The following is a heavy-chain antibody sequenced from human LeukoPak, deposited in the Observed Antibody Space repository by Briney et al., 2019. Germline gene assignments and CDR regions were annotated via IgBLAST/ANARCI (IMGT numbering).Heavy chain of an antibody. Sequence: PGGSLRLSCAASGFTFSSYAMSWVRQAPGKGLEWVSAISGSGGSTYYADSVKGRFTISRDNSKNTLYLQMNSLRAEDTAVYYCAKDRGVTYDSSGYNAFDIWGQGTMVTVSS. V-gene: IGHV3-23*01. CDR2: ISGSGGST. CDR3: AKDRGVTYDSSGYNAFDI. D-gene: IGHD3-22*01. CDR1: GFTFSSYA. J-gene: IGHJ3*02.